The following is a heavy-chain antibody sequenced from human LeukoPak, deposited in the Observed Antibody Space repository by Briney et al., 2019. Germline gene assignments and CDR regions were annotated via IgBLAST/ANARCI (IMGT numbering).Heavy chain of an antibody. D-gene: IGHD6-13*01. J-gene: IGHJ4*02. CDR3: AKDLYSSSWYSVY. CDR1: GFTFSSHA. CDR2: ISGSGGRT. Sequence: GGSLRLSCAASGFTFSSHAMSWVRQAPGKGLEWVSAISGSGGRTYYADSVKGRFTISRDNSKNTLYLQMNSLRAEDTAVYYVAKDLYSSSWYSVYWGQGTLVTVSS. V-gene: IGHV3-23*01.